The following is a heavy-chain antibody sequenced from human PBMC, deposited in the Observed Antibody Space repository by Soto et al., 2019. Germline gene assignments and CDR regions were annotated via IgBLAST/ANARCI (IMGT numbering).Heavy chain of an antibody. D-gene: IGHD2-2*01. V-gene: IGHV3-48*02. CDR2: FGTRDIYI. CDR3: ARDLNYALDY. J-gene: IGHJ4*02. Sequence: PGGSLRLPCTAPEFPFGSYPRNWVRQAPGKGLEWVSHFGTRDIYIYYADSVKGRFTISRDNAKNSLYLQMNSLRDEDTAVYYCARDLNYALDYWGQGTLVTVSS. CDR1: EFPFGSYP.